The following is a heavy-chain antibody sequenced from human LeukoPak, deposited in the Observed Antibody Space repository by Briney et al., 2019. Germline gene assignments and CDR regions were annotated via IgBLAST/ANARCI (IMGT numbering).Heavy chain of an antibody. CDR3: ARDSSGTYSGRDAFDI. CDR1: QFTFSSYA. D-gene: IGHD3-10*01. CDR2: ISYDGSNR. Sequence: GGSVRLSCVASQFTFSSYAMHWVRQAPGKGLEWVAIISYDGSNRYADSVKGRFTISRDNSKNTLYLQMNSLRAEDTAVYYCARDSSGTYSGRDAFDIWGQGTMVTVSS. V-gene: IGHV3-30*04. J-gene: IGHJ3*02.